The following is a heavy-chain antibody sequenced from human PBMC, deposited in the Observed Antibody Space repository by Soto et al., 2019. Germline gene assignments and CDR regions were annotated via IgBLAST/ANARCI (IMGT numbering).Heavy chain of an antibody. V-gene: IGHV4-39*07. J-gene: IGHJ4*02. CDR2: IYYSGST. D-gene: IGHD6-19*01. CDR1: GGSISSSSYY. CDR3: ARERLWSSSGFDY. Sequence: SDTLSLTCTVSGGSISSSSYYWCWIRQPPGKGLEWIGSIYYSGSTYYNPSLKSRVTISVDTSKNQFSLKLSSVTAADTAVYYCARERLWSSSGFDYWGQGTLVTVSS.